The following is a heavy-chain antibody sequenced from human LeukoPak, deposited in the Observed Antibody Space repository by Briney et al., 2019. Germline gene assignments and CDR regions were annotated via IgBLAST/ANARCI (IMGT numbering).Heavy chain of an antibody. CDR3: AKDWKWFGESYYFDY. CDR1: GFTFSSYG. D-gene: IGHD3-10*01. Sequence: GGSLRLSCAASGFTFSSYGMHWVRQAPGKGPEWVAVISYDGSYKYYADSVKGRLTISRDNSKNTLYLQMNSLRAEDTAVYYCAKDWKWFGESYYFDYWGQGTLVTVSS. V-gene: IGHV3-30*18. J-gene: IGHJ4*02. CDR2: ISYDGSYK.